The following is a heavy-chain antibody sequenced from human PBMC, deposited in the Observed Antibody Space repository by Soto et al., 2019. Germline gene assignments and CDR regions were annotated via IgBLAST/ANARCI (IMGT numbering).Heavy chain of an antibody. D-gene: IGHD3-22*01. J-gene: IGHJ4*02. CDR3: ARGGYWRFDY. CDR1: GESFSGYY. V-gene: IGHV4-34*01. Sequence: SETLSLTCGVYGESFSGYYWTWIRQPPGKGLEWIGEINRHGSTNYNPSLKSRVTVSGDTSKRQFSRSLTSVTAADTAVYYCARGGYWRFDYWGQGSLVTVSS. CDR2: INRHGST.